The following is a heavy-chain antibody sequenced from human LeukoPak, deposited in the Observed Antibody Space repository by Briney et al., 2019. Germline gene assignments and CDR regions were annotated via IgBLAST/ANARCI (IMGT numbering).Heavy chain of an antibody. J-gene: IGHJ4*02. CDR1: GFTFSSYS. Sequence: TGGSLRLSCAASGFTFSSYSMTWVRQAPGKGLEWVSYIPSRNNQLNYADSVKGRFTISRDNAKNSLFLQMNSLRAEDTAVYYCTRDPPYCGGDCYHFDYWGQGTLVTVSS. CDR2: IPSRNNQL. V-gene: IGHV3-21*01. CDR3: TRDPPYCGGDCYHFDY. D-gene: IGHD2-21*02.